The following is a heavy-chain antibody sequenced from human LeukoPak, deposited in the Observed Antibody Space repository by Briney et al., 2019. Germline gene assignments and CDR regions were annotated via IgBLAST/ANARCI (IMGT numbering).Heavy chain of an antibody. CDR3: AKGSSLDWYFAL. CDR2: ISGSGGST. J-gene: IGHJ2*01. V-gene: IGHV3-23*01. CDR1: GFTFSSYA. Sequence: PGGSLRLSCAASGFTFSSYAMSWVRQAPGKGLEWFSAISGSGGSTYYADSVQGRFTISKDNSKNTLYLQMNSLRAEDTAVYYCAKGSSLDWYFALWGRGTLVTVSS.